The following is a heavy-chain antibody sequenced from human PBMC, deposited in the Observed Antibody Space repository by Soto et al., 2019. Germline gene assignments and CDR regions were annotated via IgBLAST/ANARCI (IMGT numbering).Heavy chain of an antibody. CDR3: ARDPGSRGNYYFDS. V-gene: IGHV3-21*01. J-gene: IGHJ4*02. Sequence: PGGSLRLSCEASGFTFTTYSLNWVRQVRGKGLEWVSSISSSSTYIYYSDSVRGRFTISRDNAKNSLYLQMNSLRAEDTAVYYCARDPGSRGNYYFDSWGQGTLVTVSS. CDR2: ISSSSTYI. D-gene: IGHD6-13*01. CDR1: GFTFTTYS.